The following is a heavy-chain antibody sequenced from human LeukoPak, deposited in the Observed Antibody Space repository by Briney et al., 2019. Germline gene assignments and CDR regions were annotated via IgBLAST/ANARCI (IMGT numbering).Heavy chain of an antibody. J-gene: IGHJ4*02. Sequence: GGSLRLSCVVSDFNINNNYMNWVRQAPGKGLEWVSLIDNFGSIYYRDSVKGRFTISRDISKSTLYLQMNTLSAEDTAVYYWAGGTYYGSGGRPGYFDHWGQGILVTVSS. D-gene: IGHD3-10*01. CDR1: DFNINNNY. CDR2: IDNFGSI. CDR3: AGGTYYGSGGRPGYFDH. V-gene: IGHV3-53*01.